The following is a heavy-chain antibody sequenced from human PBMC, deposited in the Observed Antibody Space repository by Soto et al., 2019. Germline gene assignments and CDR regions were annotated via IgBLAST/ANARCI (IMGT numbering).Heavy chain of an antibody. CDR3: ARPSFNCSGGSCYSYYYYGMDV. CDR2: IDPSDSYT. CDR1: GYSFTSYW. D-gene: IGHD2-15*01. J-gene: IGHJ6*02. Sequence: HGESLKISCKGSGYSFTSYWISWVRQMPGKGLEWMGRIDPSDSYTNYSPSFQGHVTISADKSISTAYLQWSSLKASDTAMYYCARPSFNCSGGSCYSYYYYGMDVWGQGTTVTVSS. V-gene: IGHV5-10-1*01.